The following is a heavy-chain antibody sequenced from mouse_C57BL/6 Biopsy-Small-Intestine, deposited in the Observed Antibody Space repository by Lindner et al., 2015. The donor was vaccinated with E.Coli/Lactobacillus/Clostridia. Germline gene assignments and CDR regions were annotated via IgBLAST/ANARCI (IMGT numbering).Heavy chain of an antibody. D-gene: IGHD2-2*01. V-gene: IGHV5-6*01. Sequence: VQLQESGGDLVKPGGSLKLSCVASGFTFSNYGMSWVRQTPDKRLEWVATISSGGYYTYYPDSVKGRFTISRDNAKNTLYLQMSSLRPEDTAMYYCARQGDGYDDAYWGHGTLVTVSA. J-gene: IGHJ3*01. CDR2: ISSGGYYT. CDR1: GFTFSNYG. CDR3: ARQGDGYDDAY.